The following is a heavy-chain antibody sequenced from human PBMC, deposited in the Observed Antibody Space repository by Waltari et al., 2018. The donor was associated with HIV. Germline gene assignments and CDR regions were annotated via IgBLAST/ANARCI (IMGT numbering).Heavy chain of an antibody. CDR3: ARRGSSASPLTL. J-gene: IGHJ4*02. D-gene: IGHD3-10*01. CDR2: INHGGDT. V-gene: IGHV4-34*01. Sequence: QVQLQQWGAGLLKPSETLSLTCSVYGGSFTNFYWTRIRQTPDEGLQWIGEINHGGDTNVNPSRKSRVIMSIDTSKYEISLNLTSVSVADTALYFCARRGSSASPLTLWGRGSRVTVSS. CDR1: GGSFTNFY.